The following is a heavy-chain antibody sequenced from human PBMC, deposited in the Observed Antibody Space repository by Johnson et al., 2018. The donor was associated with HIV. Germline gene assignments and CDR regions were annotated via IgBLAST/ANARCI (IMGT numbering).Heavy chain of an antibody. CDR3: AKARGGNYDAFDI. V-gene: IGHV3-13*01. CDR2: IGTAGDT. Sequence: VLLVESGGGLVKPGGSLRLSCAASGFTFSDYYMSWIRQAPGKGLEWVSAIGTAGDTYYPGSVKGRFTISRENAKNSLYLQMNSLRAEDTALYYCAKARGGNYDAFDIWGQGTMVTVSS. J-gene: IGHJ3*02. CDR1: GFTFSDYY. D-gene: IGHD4-23*01.